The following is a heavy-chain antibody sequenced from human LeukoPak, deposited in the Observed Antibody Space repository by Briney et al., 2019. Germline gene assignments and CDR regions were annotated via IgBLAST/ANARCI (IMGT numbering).Heavy chain of an antibody. CDR2: IVVGSGNT. CDR3: AAPTDYFSGMDV. V-gene: IGHV1-58*02. J-gene: IGHJ6*02. CDR1: VFTFTSSA. Sequence: ASVKVSCKASVFTFTSSAMQWVRQARGQHVEWIGWIVVGSGNTNYAQKFQERVTITRDMSTSTAYMELSSLRSEDTAVCYCAAPTDYFSGMDVWGQGTTVTVSS.